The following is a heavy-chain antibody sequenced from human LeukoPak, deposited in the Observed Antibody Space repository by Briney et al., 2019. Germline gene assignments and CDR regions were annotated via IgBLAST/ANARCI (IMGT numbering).Heavy chain of an antibody. CDR2: INSDGSDT. CDR1: GFTFSPHW. D-gene: IGHD1-1*01. J-gene: IGHJ4*02. V-gene: IGHV3-74*03. CDR3: TRDRNTGTSYENLFVY. Sequence: PGGSLRLSCAASGFTFSPHWMHWVRQAPGKGMEWVSRINSDGSDTTYADSVKGRFTISRDNAENTLYLQKTSLRAEDTGVYYCTRDRNTGTSYENLFVYWGQGTLVTVSS.